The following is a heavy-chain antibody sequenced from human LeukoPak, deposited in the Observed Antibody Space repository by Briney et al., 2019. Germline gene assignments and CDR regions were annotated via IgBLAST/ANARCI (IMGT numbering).Heavy chain of an antibody. CDR1: GFTFSSYG. Sequence: GGSLRLSCAASGFTFSSYGIHWVRQAPGKGLEWVALIWYDGSNRYYVDSVKGRFTISRDNSKNTLYLQMNSLRAEDTAVYYCARVDVVTVGKNAFDIWGQGTMVTVSS. J-gene: IGHJ3*02. CDR3: ARVDVVTVGKNAFDI. D-gene: IGHD4-23*01. CDR2: IWYDGSNR. V-gene: IGHV3-33*01.